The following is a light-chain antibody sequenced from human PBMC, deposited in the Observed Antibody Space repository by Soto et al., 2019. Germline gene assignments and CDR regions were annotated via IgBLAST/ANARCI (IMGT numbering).Light chain of an antibody. V-gene: IGLV2-8*01. Sequence: SVLTHPASVSGSPGQSIAISCTGTRSDVGAYNYVSWYQQHPGKAPKLMISEVTNRPSGVSDRFSGSKSGNTASLTVSGLQAEDEADYYCSSYTGSNNLVFGTGTKLTVL. J-gene: IGLJ1*01. CDR3: SSYTGSNNLV. CDR2: EVT. CDR1: RSDVGAYNY.